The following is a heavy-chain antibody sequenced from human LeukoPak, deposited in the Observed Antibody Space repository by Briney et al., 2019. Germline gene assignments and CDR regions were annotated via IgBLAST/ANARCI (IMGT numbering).Heavy chain of an antibody. CDR3: ARDLGWSSSH. D-gene: IGHD6-6*01. CDR2: INPTGGT. J-gene: IGHJ4*02. V-gene: IGHV1-2*02. CDR1: GYTFTGHY. Sequence: GASVKVSCKASGYTFTGHYMNWVRLAPGQGLEWMGWINPTGGTTYAQKFQDRVTMTRDTSIHTAYMELSGLRSDDTAVYYCARDLGWSSSHWGQGTLVTVSS.